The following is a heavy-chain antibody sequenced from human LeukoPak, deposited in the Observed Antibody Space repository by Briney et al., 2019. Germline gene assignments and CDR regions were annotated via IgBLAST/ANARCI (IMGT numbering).Heavy chain of an antibody. CDR1: GFSVSSNY. CDR3: ARERAASTSYCGGDCFPDY. D-gene: IGHD2-21*02. CDR2: IYSGGST. V-gene: IGHV3-66*01. J-gene: IGHJ4*02. Sequence: QPGGSLRLSCAASGFSVSSNYMSWVRQAPGKGLEWVSVIYSGGSTYYADSVRGRFTISRDNSKNTLYLQMNSLRAEDTAVYYCARERAASTSYCGGDCFPDYWGQGTLVTVSS.